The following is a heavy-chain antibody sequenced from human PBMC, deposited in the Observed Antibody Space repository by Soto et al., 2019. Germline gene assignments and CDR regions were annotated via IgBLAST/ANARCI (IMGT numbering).Heavy chain of an antibody. CDR2: IYYSGST. CDR3: ARDSSIAAQKGDYYYGMDV. V-gene: IGHV4-61*01. CDR1: GGSVSSGSYY. D-gene: IGHD6-6*01. J-gene: IGHJ6*02. Sequence: PSETLSLTCTVSGGSVSSGSYYWSWIRQPPGKGLEWIGYIYYSGSTNYNPSLKSRVTISVDTSKNQFSLKLSSVTAADTAVYYCARDSSIAAQKGDYYYGMDVWGQGTTVTVSS.